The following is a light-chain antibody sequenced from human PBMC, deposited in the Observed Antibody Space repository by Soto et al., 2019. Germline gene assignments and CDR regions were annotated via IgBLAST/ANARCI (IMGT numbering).Light chain of an antibody. CDR1: QSVSSY. Sequence: EIVLTQSPATLSLSPGERSTLSFMASQSVSSYLAWYQQKPGQAPRLLIYDASNRATGIPARFSGSGSATDFTLTISSLEPEDFAVYYCQQHSNWPPSITFGQGTRLEIK. J-gene: IGKJ5*01. CDR3: QQHSNWPPSIT. V-gene: IGKV3-11*01. CDR2: DAS.